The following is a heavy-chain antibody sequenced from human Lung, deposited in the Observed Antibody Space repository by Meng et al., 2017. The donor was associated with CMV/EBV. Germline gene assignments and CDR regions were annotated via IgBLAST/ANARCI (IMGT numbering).Heavy chain of an antibody. D-gene: IGHD6-13*01. CDR1: GFTFSAYA. V-gene: IGHV3-21*01. J-gene: IGHJ6*01. CDR3: AKSWDGMDV. Sequence: ETLSLTCAASGFTFSAYAINWVRQAPGKGLEWVSFISSTGTYIYYADSVKGRFTISRDNDKNSLYLQMNSLRAGDTAVYYCAKSWDGMDVWGQGTTVTVSS. CDR2: ISSTGTYI.